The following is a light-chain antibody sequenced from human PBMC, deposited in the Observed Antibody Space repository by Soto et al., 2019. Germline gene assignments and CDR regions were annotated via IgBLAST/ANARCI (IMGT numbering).Light chain of an antibody. Sequence: QSVLTQPASVSGSPGQSITISCTGTNSDVGGYNFVSWYQQQPGKAPKLMIYGVTNRPSGVSNRFSGSKSGNTASLTISGLQAEDGADYYCSSYTASSTLVFGGGTKVTVL. J-gene: IGLJ3*02. CDR1: NSDVGGYNF. CDR3: SSYTASSTLV. CDR2: GVT. V-gene: IGLV2-14*01.